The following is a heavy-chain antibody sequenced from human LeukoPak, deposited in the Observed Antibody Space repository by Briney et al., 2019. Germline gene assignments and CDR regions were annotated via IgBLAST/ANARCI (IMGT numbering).Heavy chain of an antibody. Sequence: GGSLRLSCAASGFTFSSYWMSWVRQAPGEGREWVAKINQGGTEKAYVDSVRGRFTISNDNDKNSLFLEMNRLSAEDTAVYFCARGPLIAAAGTWWGQGTLVTVSS. CDR3: ARGPLIAAAGTW. CDR1: GFTFSSYW. D-gene: IGHD6-13*01. J-gene: IGHJ4*02. CDR2: INQGGTEK. V-gene: IGHV3-7*03.